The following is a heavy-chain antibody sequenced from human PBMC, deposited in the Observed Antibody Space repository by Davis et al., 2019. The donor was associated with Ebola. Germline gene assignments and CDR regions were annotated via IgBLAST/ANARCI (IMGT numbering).Heavy chain of an antibody. CDR3: ARGRGRGFDS. D-gene: IGHD3-10*01. CDR1: GGSISSGDYY. Sequence: SETLSLTCAVSGGSISSGDYYWSWIRQPPGKGLEWIGYIYYSGSTNYNPSLKSRATISEDTSNNQFSLKLTSVTAADTALYFCARGRGRGFDSWGQGTLVTVSS. V-gene: IGHV4-30-4*01. J-gene: IGHJ4*02. CDR2: IYYSGST.